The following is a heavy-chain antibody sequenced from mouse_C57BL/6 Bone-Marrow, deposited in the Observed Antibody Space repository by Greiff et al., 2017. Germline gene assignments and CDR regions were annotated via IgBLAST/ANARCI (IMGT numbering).Heavy chain of an antibody. CDR2: ISYDGSN. D-gene: IGHD1-1*01. CDR1: GYSITSGYY. V-gene: IGHV3-6*01. Sequence: EVKLQESGPGLVKPSQSLSLTCSVTGYSITSGYYWNWIRQFPGNKLEWMGYISYDGSNNYNPSLKNRISITRDTSKNQFFLKLNSVTTEDTATYYCARKGPYYGSSYPYYFDYWGQGTTLTVSS. J-gene: IGHJ2*01. CDR3: ARKGPYYGSSYPYYFDY.